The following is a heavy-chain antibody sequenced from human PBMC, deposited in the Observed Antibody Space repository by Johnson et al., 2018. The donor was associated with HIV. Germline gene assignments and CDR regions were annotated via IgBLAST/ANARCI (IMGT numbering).Heavy chain of an antibody. V-gene: IGHV3-30*04. CDR3: ARVRSGLSYDAFDI. Sequence: QVQLVESGGGLVQPGRSLRLSCADSGFTFSSYAMHWVRQAPGKGLEWVAVISYDGSNKYYADSVKGRFTISRDNAKNSLYLQMNSLRAEDTAIYYCARVRSGLSYDAFDIWGQGTMVTVSS. CDR1: GFTFSSYA. CDR2: ISYDGSNK. D-gene: IGHD3-3*01. J-gene: IGHJ3*02.